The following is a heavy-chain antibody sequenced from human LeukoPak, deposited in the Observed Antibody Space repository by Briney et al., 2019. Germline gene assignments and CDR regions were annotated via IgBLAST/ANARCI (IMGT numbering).Heavy chain of an antibody. Sequence: GGSLRLSCAASGFTFRPYAMHWVRQAPGKGLEWVTFIRHDESSKYYADSVKGRFTISRDNSKNTLYLQMNSLRAEDTAVYYCAKESTMVRGVIITLPYYFDYWGQGTLVTVSS. CDR3: AKESTMVRGVIITLPYYFDY. J-gene: IGHJ4*02. CDR2: IRHDESSK. CDR1: GFTFRPYA. D-gene: IGHD3-10*01. V-gene: IGHV3-30*02.